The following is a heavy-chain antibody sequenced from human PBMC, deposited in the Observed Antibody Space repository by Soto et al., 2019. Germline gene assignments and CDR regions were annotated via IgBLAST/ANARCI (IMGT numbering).Heavy chain of an antibody. Sequence: SETLSLTCAVYGGSFSGYYWSWIRQPPGKGLEWIGEINHSGSTNYNPSLKSRVTISVDTSKNQFSLKLSSVTAADTAVYYCARDQRFYSGYDWVSWFDPWGQGTLVTVSS. V-gene: IGHV4-34*01. D-gene: IGHD5-12*01. CDR1: GGSFSGYY. J-gene: IGHJ5*02. CDR2: INHSGST. CDR3: ARDQRFYSGYDWVSWFDP.